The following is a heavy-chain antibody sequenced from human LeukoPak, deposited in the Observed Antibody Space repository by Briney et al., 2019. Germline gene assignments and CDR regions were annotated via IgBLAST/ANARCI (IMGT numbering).Heavy chain of an antibody. J-gene: IGHJ5*02. Sequence: GASVKVSCKASGYTFTSYAMNWVRQAPGQGLEWMGWINTNTGNPTYAQGFTGRFVFSLDTSVSTAYLQISSLKAEDTAVYYCVQDPHRALAAAVPWGQGTLVTVSS. CDR1: GYTFTSYA. D-gene: IGHD6-13*01. CDR3: VQDPHRALAAAVP. CDR2: INTNTGNP. V-gene: IGHV7-4-1*02.